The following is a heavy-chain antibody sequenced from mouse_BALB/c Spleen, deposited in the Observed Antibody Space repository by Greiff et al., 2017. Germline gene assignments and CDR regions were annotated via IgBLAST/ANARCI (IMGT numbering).Heavy chain of an antibody. CDR3: VRQTTKAMDY. J-gene: IGHJ3*01. V-gene: IGHV10-1*02. D-gene: IGHD6-1*01. Sequence: EVQLVESGGGLVQPKGSLKLSCAASGFTFNTYAMNWVRQSPGKGLEWVARIRSKSNNYATYYADSVKDRFTISRDDSQSMLYLQMNNLKTEDTTMYYCVRQTTKAMDYWGQGTLVTVSA. CDR1: GFTFNTYA. CDR2: IRSKSNNYAT.